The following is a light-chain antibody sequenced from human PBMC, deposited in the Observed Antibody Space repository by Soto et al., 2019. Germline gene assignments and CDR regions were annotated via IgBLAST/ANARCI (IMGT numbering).Light chain of an antibody. V-gene: IGKV3-11*01. CDR3: QQRSNRIT. Sequence: EFVLTQSPATLSLPPGERAILSFRASQSVAGSLAWDQPKPGQAPRLLISDISSRAAAIPARFSGSGSGTGFTLTVSSLEPEDFALYYCQQRSNRITFGQRTRLAIK. CDR1: QSVAGS. CDR2: DIS. J-gene: IGKJ5*01.